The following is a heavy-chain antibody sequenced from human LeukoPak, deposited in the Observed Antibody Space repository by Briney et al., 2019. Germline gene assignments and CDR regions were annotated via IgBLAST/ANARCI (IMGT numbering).Heavy chain of an antibody. J-gene: IGHJ4*02. CDR1: GYTFTGYY. CDR2: IKPNKGGT. D-gene: IGHD3-22*01. CDR3: ARGYYYDSSLDY. Sequence: ASVKVSCKASGYTFTGYYMHSVRQTPGQGLEWMGWIKPNKGGTNYAQKFQGRVTMTRDTSISTAYMELSKLRSDDTAVYYCARGYYYDSSLDYWGQGTLVTVSS. V-gene: IGHV1-2*02.